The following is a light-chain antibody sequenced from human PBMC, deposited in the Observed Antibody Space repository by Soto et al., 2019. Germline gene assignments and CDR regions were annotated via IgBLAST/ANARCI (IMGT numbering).Light chain of an antibody. CDR2: GTS. Sequence: KVMTQSPATLSVSPGESATLSCRASQSVGRSLAWYQQKPGQAPRLLIYGTSARATGIPATFSGSGSGTEFTLTISSLQSEDFAVYYCQQYNSWLWTFGQGTKVDI. J-gene: IGKJ1*01. V-gene: IGKV3-15*01. CDR1: QSVGRS. CDR3: QQYNSWLWT.